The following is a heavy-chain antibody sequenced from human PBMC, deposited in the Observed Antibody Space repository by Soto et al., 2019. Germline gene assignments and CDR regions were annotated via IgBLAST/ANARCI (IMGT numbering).Heavy chain of an antibody. CDR2: IRQDGSEQ. CDR1: GFTFSSYW. Sequence: GGSLRLSCAASGFTFSSYWMSWVRQAPGKGLEWVANIRQDGSEQYYVDSVKGRFTTSRDNAKNSLFLQMNSLRAEDTAVYSCARAGDYCSSTSCYDDDAFDIWGRGTMVTVSS. CDR3: ARAGDYCSSTSCYDDDAFDI. J-gene: IGHJ3*02. V-gene: IGHV3-7*04. D-gene: IGHD2-2*01.